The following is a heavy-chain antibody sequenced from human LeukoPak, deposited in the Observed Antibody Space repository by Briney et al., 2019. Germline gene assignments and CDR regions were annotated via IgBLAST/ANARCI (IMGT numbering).Heavy chain of an antibody. J-gene: IGHJ4*02. V-gene: IGHV4-34*01. D-gene: IGHD6-13*01. Sequence: SETLSLTCAVYGGPFSGYYWSWIRQPPGKGLEWIGEINHSGSTNYNPSLKSRVTISVDTSKNQFSLKLSSVTAADTAVYYCARPPYSSSWYYGLYYFDYWGQGTLDTVSS. CDR1: GGPFSGYY. CDR3: ARPPYSSSWYYGLYYFDY. CDR2: INHSGST.